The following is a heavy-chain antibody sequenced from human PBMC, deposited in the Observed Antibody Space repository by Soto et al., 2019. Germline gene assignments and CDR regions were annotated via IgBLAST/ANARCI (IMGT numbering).Heavy chain of an antibody. CDR2: IKSKTDGGTT. CDR1: GFTFSNAW. J-gene: IGHJ6*02. V-gene: IGHV3-15*07. D-gene: IGHD2-2*01. Sequence: PGGSLRLSCAASGFTFSNAWMNWVRQAPGKGLEWVGRIKSKTDGGTTDYAAPVKGRFTISRDDSKNTLYLQMNSLKTEDTAVYYCTTGTIVVVPAAPEWRGDYYYYGMDVWGQGTTVTGSS. CDR3: TTGTIVVVPAAPEWRGDYYYYGMDV.